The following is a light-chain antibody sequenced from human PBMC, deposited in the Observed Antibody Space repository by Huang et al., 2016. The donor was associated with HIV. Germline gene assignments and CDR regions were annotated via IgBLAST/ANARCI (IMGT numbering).Light chain of an antibody. J-gene: IGKJ2*01. Sequence: DIQMTQSPSSLSASVRNRVTITWRASQAIAKSLAWYQQKPGQAPKLLLYAASRLESGVPSRFSGSGSGTDYTLTISSLQPEDFATYYCQQYHSTPYTFGQGTKLEIK. CDR3: QQYHSTPYT. V-gene: IGKV1-NL1*01. CDR2: AAS. CDR1: QAIAKS.